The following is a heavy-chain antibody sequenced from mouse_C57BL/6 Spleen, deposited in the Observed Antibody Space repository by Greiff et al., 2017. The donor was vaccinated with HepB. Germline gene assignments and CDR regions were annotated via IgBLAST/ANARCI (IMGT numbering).Heavy chain of an antibody. Sequence: VQRVESGAELARPGASVKLSCKASGYTFTSYGISWVKQRTGQGLEWIGEIYPRSGNTYYNEKFKGKATLTADKSSSTAYMELSSLTSEDSAVYFCARSPSSYDAMDYWGQGASVTVSS. CDR3: ARSPSSYDAMDY. V-gene: IGHV1-81*01. CDR2: IYPRSGNT. J-gene: IGHJ4*01. D-gene: IGHD1-1*01. CDR1: GYTFTSYG.